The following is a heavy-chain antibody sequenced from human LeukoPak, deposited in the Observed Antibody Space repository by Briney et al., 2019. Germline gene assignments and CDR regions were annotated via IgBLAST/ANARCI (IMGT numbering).Heavy chain of an antibody. CDR1: GGSISSYY. Sequence: SETLSLTCTVSGGSISSYYWSWIRQPPGKGLEWIGYIYYSGSTNYNPSLKSRVTISVDTSKNQFSLKLSSVTAADTAVYYCARFGGIKTSVWEWLSGGWFDPWGQGTLVTVSS. CDR2: IYYSGST. D-gene: IGHD3-3*01. J-gene: IGHJ5*02. V-gene: IGHV4-59*01. CDR3: ARFGGIKTSVWEWLSGGWFDP.